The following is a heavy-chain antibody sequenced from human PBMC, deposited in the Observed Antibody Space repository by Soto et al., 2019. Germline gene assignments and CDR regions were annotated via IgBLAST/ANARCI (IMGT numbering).Heavy chain of an antibody. J-gene: IGHJ6*02. CDR2: ISSSGSTI. CDR1: GFTFSSYE. CDR3: ARGGYCSSTSCYIGFYGMDV. Sequence: EVQLVESGGGLVQPGGSLRLSCAASGFTFSSYEMNWVRQAPGKGLEWVSYISSSGSTIYYADSVKGRFTISRDNAKNSLYLQMNSLRAEDTAVYCCARGGYCSSTSCYIGFYGMDVWGQGTTVTVSS. D-gene: IGHD2-2*02. V-gene: IGHV3-48*03.